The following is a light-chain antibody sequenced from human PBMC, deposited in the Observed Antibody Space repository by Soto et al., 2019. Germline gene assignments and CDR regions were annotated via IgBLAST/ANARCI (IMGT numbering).Light chain of an antibody. Sequence: QSVLTQPPSVSAAPGQKVSISCSGSSSNIGNNYVFWYQQLPGTAPKLLIYDNNQRTSGIPDRFSGSKSGTSATLGITGLQTGDEADYYCGAWDSSLSAVVFGGGTKLTVL. CDR2: DNN. CDR1: SSNIGNNY. J-gene: IGLJ3*02. CDR3: GAWDSSLSAVV. V-gene: IGLV1-51*01.